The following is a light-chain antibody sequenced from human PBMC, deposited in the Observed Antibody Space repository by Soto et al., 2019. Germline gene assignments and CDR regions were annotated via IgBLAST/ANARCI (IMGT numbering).Light chain of an antibody. V-gene: IGKV3-20*01. Sequence: EIMLTQSPGTLSLSPGERATLSCRASQSVYSSYLAWYQQRPGQAPRLLFYDASIRATGIPDRFSGSGSGTDFSLTISRLEPEDFAVYYCHKYGSSPWTFGQGTKVEIK. CDR1: QSVYSSY. J-gene: IGKJ1*01. CDR2: DAS. CDR3: HKYGSSPWT.